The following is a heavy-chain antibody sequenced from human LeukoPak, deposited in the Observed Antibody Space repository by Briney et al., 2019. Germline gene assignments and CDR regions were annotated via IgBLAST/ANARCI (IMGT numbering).Heavy chain of an antibody. J-gene: IGHJ6*02. V-gene: IGHV4-34*01. D-gene: IGHD2-2*01. CDR1: GGSFSVYY. Sequence: SETLSLTCAVYGGSFSVYYWSWIRQPQGKGLEWIGEINHSGSTNYNPSLKSRVTISVDTSKNQFSLKLSSVTAADTAVYYCARRSTSRPYCYYGMDVWGQGATVTVSS. CDR3: ARRSTSRPYCYYGMDV. CDR2: INHSGST.